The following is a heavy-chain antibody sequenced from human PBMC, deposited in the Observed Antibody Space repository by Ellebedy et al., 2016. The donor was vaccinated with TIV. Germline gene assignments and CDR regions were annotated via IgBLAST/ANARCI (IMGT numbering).Heavy chain of an antibody. D-gene: IGHD6-19*01. J-gene: IGHJ4*02. CDR3: ARNPRPSGWFWV. V-gene: IGHV4-61*01. CDR1: GGSVSSGSYY. CDR2: IYYSGST. Sequence: SETLSLXXTVSGGSVSSGSYYWSWIRQPPGKGLEWIGYIYYSGSTNYNPSLKSRVTISVDTSKNQFSLKLSSVTAADTAVYYCARNPRPSGWFWVWGQGTLVTVSS.